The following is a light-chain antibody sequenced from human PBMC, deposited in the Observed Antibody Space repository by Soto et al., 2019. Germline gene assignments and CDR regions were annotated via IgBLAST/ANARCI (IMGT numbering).Light chain of an antibody. CDR2: GAS. CDR1: QNIHTN. CDR3: QQYNNWPPIT. J-gene: IGKJ5*01. Sequence: MVLTKPAATLSVSPCERATLSCRAGQNIHTNLAWYQQKPGQAPRLLFYGASTGATGLPARFSGSGSGTEFTLTINSLHAEDCAVYYCQQYNNWPPITFGQGTRLEIK. V-gene: IGKV3-15*01.